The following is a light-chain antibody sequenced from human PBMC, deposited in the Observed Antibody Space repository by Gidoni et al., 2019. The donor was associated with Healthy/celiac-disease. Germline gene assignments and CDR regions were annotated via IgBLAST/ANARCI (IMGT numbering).Light chain of an antibody. Sequence: DIQMTQSPSSLSASVGDRVTTTCRAGQSISSYLNWYQQKPGKAPKLLIYAASSLQSGVPSRFNGGRSGTDFTLTISSLQPEDFATYYCQQSYSTPWTFGQGTKVEIK. CDR2: AAS. CDR3: QQSYSTPWT. V-gene: IGKV1-39*01. CDR1: QSISSY. J-gene: IGKJ1*01.